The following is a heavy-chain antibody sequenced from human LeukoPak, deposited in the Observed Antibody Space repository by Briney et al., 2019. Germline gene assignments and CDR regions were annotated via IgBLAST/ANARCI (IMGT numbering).Heavy chain of an antibody. CDR1: GFTFSSYA. Sequence: TGGSLRLSCAASGFTFSSYAMSWVRQAPGKGLEWVSAISGSGGSTYYADSVKGRFTISRDNSKNALDLQMNSLRAEDTAVYYCAKEPTLTGIADYWGQGTLVTVSS. CDR3: AKEPTLTGIADY. V-gene: IGHV3-23*01. CDR2: ISGSGGST. J-gene: IGHJ4*02. D-gene: IGHD4-17*01.